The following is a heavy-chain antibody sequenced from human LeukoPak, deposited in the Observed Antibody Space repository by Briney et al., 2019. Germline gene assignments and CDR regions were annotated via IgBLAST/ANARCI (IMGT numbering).Heavy chain of an antibody. V-gene: IGHV3-7*03. CDR1: GFTFSSYT. CDR2: INSDGSEG. D-gene: IGHD6-6*01. CDR3: ARSSYSSSSSV. Sequence: GGSLRLSCAASGFTFSSYTMNWVRQAPGKGLEWVASINSDGSEGYYADVVKGRFTISRDNAKNSLYLQINSLRAEDTAVYYCARSSYSSSSSVWGQGTMVTVSS. J-gene: IGHJ3*01.